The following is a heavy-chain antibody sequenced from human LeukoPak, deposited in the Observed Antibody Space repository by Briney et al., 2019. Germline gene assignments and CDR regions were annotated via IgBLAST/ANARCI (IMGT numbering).Heavy chain of an antibody. D-gene: IGHD5-18*01. Sequence: GGSLRLSCAASGFTFSSYAMSWVRQAPGKGLEWVAVISYDGSNKYYADSVKGRFTISRDNSKNTLYLQMNSLRAEDTAVYYCARDRIQLWPRYYFDYWGQGTLVTVSS. V-gene: IGHV3-30-3*01. CDR1: GFTFSSYA. CDR3: ARDRIQLWPRYYFDY. J-gene: IGHJ4*02. CDR2: ISYDGSNK.